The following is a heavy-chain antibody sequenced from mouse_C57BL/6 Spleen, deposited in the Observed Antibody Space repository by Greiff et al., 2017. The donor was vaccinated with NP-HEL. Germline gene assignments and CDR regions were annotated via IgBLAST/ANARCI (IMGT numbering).Heavy chain of an antibody. CDR3: ARDREYYYGSSYGYFDV. D-gene: IGHD1-1*01. J-gene: IGHJ1*03. CDR1: GFTFSDYY. V-gene: IGHV5-16*01. CDR2: INYDGSST. Sequence: EVQVVESEGGLVQPGSSMKLSCTASGFTFSDYYMAWVRQVPEKGLEWVANINYDGSSTYYLDSLKSRFIISRDNAKNILYLQMSSLKSEDTATYYCARDREYYYGSSYGYFDVWGTGTTVTVSS.